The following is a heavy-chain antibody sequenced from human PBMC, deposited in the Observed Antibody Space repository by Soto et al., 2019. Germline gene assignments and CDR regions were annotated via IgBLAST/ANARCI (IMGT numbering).Heavy chain of an antibody. CDR3: ARGGRGYDFWSGYYMGFDY. V-gene: IGHV1-18*01. CDR2: ISAYNGNT. J-gene: IGHJ4*02. Sequence: ASVKVSCKASGYTFTSYGISWVRQAPGQGLEWMGWISAYNGNTNYAQKLQGRVTMTTDTSTSTAYMELRSLRSDDTAVYYGARGGRGYDFWSGYYMGFDYWGQGTLVTVSS. D-gene: IGHD3-3*01. CDR1: GYTFTSYG.